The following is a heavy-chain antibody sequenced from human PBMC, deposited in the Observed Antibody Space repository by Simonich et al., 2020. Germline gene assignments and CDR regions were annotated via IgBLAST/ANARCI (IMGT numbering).Heavy chain of an antibody. V-gene: IGHV4-34*01. CDR1: GGSFSGYY. D-gene: IGHD1-1*01. CDR2: INHSGST. CDR3: ARHLQLGPFDY. J-gene: IGHJ4*02. Sequence: QVQLQQWGAGLLKPSETLSLTCAVYGGSFSGYYWSWIRQPPGKGLEWIGEINHSGSTNYHPSLKSRVTLSVDTSKNQFSLKLSSVTAADTAVYYCARHLQLGPFDYWGQGTLVTVSS.